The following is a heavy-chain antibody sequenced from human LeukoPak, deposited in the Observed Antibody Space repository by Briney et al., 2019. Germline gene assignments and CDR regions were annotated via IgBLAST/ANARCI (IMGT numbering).Heavy chain of an antibody. CDR2: INPNSGDT. D-gene: IGHD6-19*01. CDR1: GYSFTAYY. V-gene: IGHV1-2*02. CDR3: ARPRSSGYSSGWPETEAFDI. Sequence: ASVKVSCKPSGYSFTAYYIHLVRQAPGQGLEWMRWINPNSGDTNYAQKFQDRVTMTWDTSVSTAYLQWSSLKASDTAMYYCARPRSSGYSSGWPETEAFDIWGQGTMVTVSS. J-gene: IGHJ3*02.